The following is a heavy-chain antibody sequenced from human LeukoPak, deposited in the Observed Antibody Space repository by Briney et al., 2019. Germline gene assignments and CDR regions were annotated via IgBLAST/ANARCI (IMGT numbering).Heavy chain of an antibody. CDR2: INQDGREQ. Sequence: QTGGSLRLSWAASGFTFSDYWMSWVRQAAGQGLEWVAKINQDGREQHFVDSVKGRFTISRDNAKNSLFLQMDSLRAEDTAVYYCTGGALDYWGQGALVTVSS. V-gene: IGHV3-7*04. J-gene: IGHJ4*02. CDR3: TGGALDY. CDR1: GFTFSDYW.